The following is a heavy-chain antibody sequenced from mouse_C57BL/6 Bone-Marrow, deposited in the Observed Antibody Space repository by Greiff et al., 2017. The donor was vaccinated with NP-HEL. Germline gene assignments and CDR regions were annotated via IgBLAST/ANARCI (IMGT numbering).Heavy chain of an antibody. Sequence: DVQLVESGGGLVQPKGSLKLSCAASGFSFNTYAMNWVRQAPGKGLEWVARIRSKSNNYATYYADSVKDRFTISRDDSESMLYLQMNNLKTEDTAMYYCVRHGDGYYLAYWGQGTLVTVSA. CDR1: GFSFNTYA. D-gene: IGHD2-3*01. CDR3: VRHGDGYYLAY. CDR2: IRSKSNNYAT. V-gene: IGHV10-1*01. J-gene: IGHJ3*01.